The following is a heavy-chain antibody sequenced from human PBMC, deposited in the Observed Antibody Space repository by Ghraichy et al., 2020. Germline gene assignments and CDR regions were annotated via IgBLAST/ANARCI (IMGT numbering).Heavy chain of an antibody. CDR1: GFAFSSYW. CDR2: IKQDGGEK. Sequence: GGSLRLSCAASGFAFSSYWMTWVRQAPGKGLEWVANIKQDGGEKYYVDSVKGRFTISRDNAKNSLYLQMNSLRADDTAVYYCARPRGVLYYYSMDVWGQGTTFTVSS. D-gene: IGHD3-10*01. CDR3: ARPRGVLYYYSMDV. V-gene: IGHV3-7*01. J-gene: IGHJ6*02.